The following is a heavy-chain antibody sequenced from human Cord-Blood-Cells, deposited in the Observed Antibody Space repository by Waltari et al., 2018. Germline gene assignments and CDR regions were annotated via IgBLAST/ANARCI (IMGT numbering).Heavy chain of an antibody. D-gene: IGHD4-17*01. J-gene: IGHJ3*02. CDR3: ARGGYGDYHAFDI. Sequence: QVQLVQSGAEVKKPGSSVKVSSTASGRTFRSHATSWLRQAPGQGLEWMGGIIPIFGTANYAQKFQGRVTITADESTSTAYMELSSLRSEDTAVYYCARGGYGDYHAFDIWGQGTMVTVSS. CDR1: GRTFRSHA. V-gene: IGHV1-69*12. CDR2: IIPIFGTA.